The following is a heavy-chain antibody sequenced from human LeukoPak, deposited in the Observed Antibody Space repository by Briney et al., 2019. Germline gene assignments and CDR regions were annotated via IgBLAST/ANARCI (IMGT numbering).Heavy chain of an antibody. Sequence: PGGSLRLSCAASGFTFSDYYMSWIRQAPGKGLEWVSYISSNGSTTYYADSVKGRFTISRDNAKNSLYLQMNSLRAEDTAVYYCARDSFLDAFDIWGQGTMVTVSS. CDR1: GFTFSDYY. J-gene: IGHJ3*02. CDR3: ARDSFLDAFDI. CDR2: ISSNGSTT. V-gene: IGHV3-11*04.